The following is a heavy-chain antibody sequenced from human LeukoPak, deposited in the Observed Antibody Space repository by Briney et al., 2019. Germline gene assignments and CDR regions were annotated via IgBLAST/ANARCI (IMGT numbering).Heavy chain of an antibody. D-gene: IGHD6-6*01. CDR1: GGSFSDYY. V-gene: IGHV4-34*01. J-gene: IGHJ4*02. Sequence: SETLSLTCAVYGGSFSDYYWSWIRQPPGKGLEWIGEINHSRSTNYNPSLKSRVTISVDTSKNQFSLKLSSVTAADTAVYYCAGSIAARLDYWGQGTLVTVSS. CDR3: AGSIAARLDY. CDR2: INHSRST.